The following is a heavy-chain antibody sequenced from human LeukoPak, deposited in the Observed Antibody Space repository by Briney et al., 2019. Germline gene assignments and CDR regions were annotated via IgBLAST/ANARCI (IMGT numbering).Heavy chain of an antibody. J-gene: IGHJ6*03. CDR2: ISGSGGST. Sequence: GGSLRLSCAASGFTFSSYAMSWVRQAPGKGLEWVSAISGSGGSTYYADSVKGRFTISRDNSKNTLYLQMNSLRAEDTAVYYCAAPDCGGGSCYPGYYYYYYMDVWGKGTTVTVSS. V-gene: IGHV3-23*01. CDR3: AAPDCGGGSCYPGYYYYYYMDV. D-gene: IGHD2-15*01. CDR1: GFTFSSYA.